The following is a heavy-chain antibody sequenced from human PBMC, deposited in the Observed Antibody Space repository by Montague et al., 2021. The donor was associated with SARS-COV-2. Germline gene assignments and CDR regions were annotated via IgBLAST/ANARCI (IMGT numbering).Heavy chain of an antibody. V-gene: IGHV3-30*18. CDR3: AKASRVFHIDFLLGHGH. Sequence: SLRLSCATSGFIFTNHGMHWVRQAAGKGLEWVALISYEGSKKYYADSVKGRFTVSRDNSKNTVYLQMDSLRTEDTATYYCAKASRVFHIDFLLGHGHWGQGTLVTVSS. CDR2: ISYEGSKK. D-gene: IGHD3-9*01. CDR1: GFIFTNHG. J-gene: IGHJ4*02.